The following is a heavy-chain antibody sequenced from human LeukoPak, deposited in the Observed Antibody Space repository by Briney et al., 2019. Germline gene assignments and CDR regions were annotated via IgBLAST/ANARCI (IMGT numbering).Heavy chain of an antibody. J-gene: IGHJ3*02. V-gene: IGHV3-30-3*01. CDR1: GFTFSSYA. D-gene: IGHD4-17*01. CDR2: ISYDGSNK. Sequence: GGSLRLSCAASGFTFSSYAMHWVRQAPGKGLEWVAVISYDGSNKYYADSVKGRFTISRDSSKNTLYLQMNSLRAEDTAVYYCAREEGTVTDHDAFDIWGQGTMVTVSS. CDR3: AREEGTVTDHDAFDI.